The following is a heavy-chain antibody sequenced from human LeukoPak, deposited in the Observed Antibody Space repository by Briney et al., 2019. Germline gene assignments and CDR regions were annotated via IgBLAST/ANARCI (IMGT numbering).Heavy chain of an antibody. CDR1: GFTFSSYA. Sequence: GRSLRLSCAASGFTFSSYAMHWVRQAPGKGLEWVAVISYDGSNKYYADSVKGRFTISRDNSKNTLYLQMNSLRAGDTAVYYCARDRMVRGAYYFDYLGQGTLVTVSS. CDR3: ARDRMVRGAYYFDY. D-gene: IGHD3-10*01. J-gene: IGHJ4*02. V-gene: IGHV3-30*04. CDR2: ISYDGSNK.